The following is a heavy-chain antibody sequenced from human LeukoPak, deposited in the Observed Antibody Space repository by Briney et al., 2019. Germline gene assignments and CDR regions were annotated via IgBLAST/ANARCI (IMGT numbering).Heavy chain of an antibody. D-gene: IGHD2-15*01. CDR1: GFTFSGYA. CDR3: AKDRRSGGSCSDY. V-gene: IGHV3-23*01. Sequence: GGSLRLSCAASGFTFSGYAMSWVRQAPGRGLEWVSTISGSGDITYYADSVKSRLTISRDNSKNTLYLQMNSLRAEDTAVYYCAKDRRSGGSCSDYWGQGTLVTVSS. J-gene: IGHJ4*02. CDR2: ISGSGDIT.